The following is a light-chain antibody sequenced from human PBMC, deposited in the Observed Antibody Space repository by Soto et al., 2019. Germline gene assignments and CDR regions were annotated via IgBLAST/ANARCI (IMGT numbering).Light chain of an antibody. Sequence: QPVLTQPPSVSGAPGQRVTISCTGNSSNIGAGYDVHWYQQVPRTAPKLLIYGNTDRPSGVPDRFSGSKSGTSASLVITGLQAEDEADYYCQSYDRSLVVFGGGTKVTVL. CDR1: SSNIGAGYD. CDR3: QSYDRSLVV. CDR2: GNT. J-gene: IGLJ2*01. V-gene: IGLV1-40*01.